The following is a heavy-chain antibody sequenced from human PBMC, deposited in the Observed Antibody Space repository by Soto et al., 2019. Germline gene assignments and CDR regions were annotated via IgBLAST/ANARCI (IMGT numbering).Heavy chain of an antibody. D-gene: IGHD6-19*01. CDR1: GFTFSSYA. V-gene: IGHV3-23*01. CDR3: AKSVADPWYYFDY. Sequence: EVQLLESGGGLVQPGGSLRLSCAASGFTFSSYAMSWVRQAPGKGLEWVSAISGSGGSTYYADSVKGRFTISRDNSKNTLYLQMNSLRAEDTAVYYCAKSVADPWYYFDYWGQLTLVTVSS. J-gene: IGHJ4*02. CDR2: ISGSGGST.